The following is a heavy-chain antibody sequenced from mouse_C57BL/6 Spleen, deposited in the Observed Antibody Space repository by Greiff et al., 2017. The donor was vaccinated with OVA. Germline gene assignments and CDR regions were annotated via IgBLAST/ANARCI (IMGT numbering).Heavy chain of an antibody. J-gene: IGHJ1*03. CDR3: ARVDYYYYGSSHWYFDV. Sequence: EVQLQQSGPELVKPGASVKISCKASGYTFTDYYMNWVKQSHGKSLEWIGDINPNNGGTSYNQKFKGKATLTVDKSSSTAYMELRSLTSEDSAVYYCARVDYYYYGSSHWYFDVWGTGTTVTVSS. D-gene: IGHD1-1*01. CDR2: INPNNGGT. V-gene: IGHV1-26*01. CDR1: GYTFTDYY.